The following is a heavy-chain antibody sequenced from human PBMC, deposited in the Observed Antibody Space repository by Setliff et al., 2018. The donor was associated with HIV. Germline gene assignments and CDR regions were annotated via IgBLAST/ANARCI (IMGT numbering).Heavy chain of an antibody. Sequence: SVKVSCKASGGTFSSYVISWVRQAPGQGPEWMGGIIPMYGVTNYAQKFQGRVTITTDESTSTAYMELSSLRSEDTAVYYCAREGQWLDSDYWGQGTLVTSPQ. V-gene: IGHV1-69*05. CDR3: AREGQWLDSDY. CDR2: IIPMYGVT. CDR1: GGTFSSYV. J-gene: IGHJ4*02. D-gene: IGHD6-19*01.